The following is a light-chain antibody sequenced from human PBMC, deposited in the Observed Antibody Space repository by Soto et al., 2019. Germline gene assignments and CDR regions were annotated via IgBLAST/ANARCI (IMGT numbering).Light chain of an antibody. Sequence: QLVLTQSPSASASLGASVKLTCTLSSGHSRYDIAWHQQQSEKGPRYLMKLNTDGSHDKGDGIPDRFSGSSSGAERYLTISSLQSEDEADYYCQTWGTGIVVFGGGTKLTVL. CDR1: SGHSRYD. CDR3: QTWGTGIVV. J-gene: IGLJ2*01. V-gene: IGLV4-69*01. CDR2: LNTDGSH.